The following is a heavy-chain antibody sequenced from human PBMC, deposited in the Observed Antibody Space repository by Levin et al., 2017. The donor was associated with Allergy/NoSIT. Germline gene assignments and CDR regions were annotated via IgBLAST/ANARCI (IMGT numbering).Heavy chain of an antibody. CDR1: GILFSSYD. D-gene: IGHD3-22*01. J-gene: IGHJ6*02. V-gene: IGHV3-21*01. CDR2: ISAGGNYI. Sequence: SCEASGILFSSYDMNWVRQAPGKGLEWVSSISAGGNYIYYADSVKGRFIISRDNAKNSLFLQMNRLRAEDTAVFYCASWAMYHYDRSAFDYFYYAVDVRGLGATVTVSS. CDR3: ASWAMYHYDRSAFDYFYYAVDV.